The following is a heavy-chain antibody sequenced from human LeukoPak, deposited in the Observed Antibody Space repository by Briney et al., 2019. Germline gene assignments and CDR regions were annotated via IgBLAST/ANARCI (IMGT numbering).Heavy chain of an antibody. Sequence: SETLSLTCTVSGGSISSYYWSWIRQPPGKGLEWIGEINHSGSTNYNPSLKSRVTISVDTSKNQFSLKLSSVTAADTAVYYCARGLMELSLYLPFDYWGQGTLVTVSS. CDR1: GGSISSYY. D-gene: IGHD3-16*02. CDR3: ARGLMELSLYLPFDY. CDR2: INHSGST. J-gene: IGHJ4*02. V-gene: IGHV4-34*01.